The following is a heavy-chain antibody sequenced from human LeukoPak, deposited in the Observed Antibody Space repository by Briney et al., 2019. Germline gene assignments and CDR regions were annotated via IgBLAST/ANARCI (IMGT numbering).Heavy chain of an antibody. D-gene: IGHD3-9*01. V-gene: IGHV1-3*03. J-gene: IGHJ6*03. CDR1: GYTFTSYA. CDR3: ARVRYLTEGYYYYYYMDV. Sequence: ASVKVSCKASGYTFTSYAMHWVRQAPGQRLEWMGWINAGNGNTKYSQEFQGRVTITRDTSASTAYMELSSLRSEDTAVYYCARVRYLTEGYYYYYYMDVWGKGTTVTISS. CDR2: INAGNGNT.